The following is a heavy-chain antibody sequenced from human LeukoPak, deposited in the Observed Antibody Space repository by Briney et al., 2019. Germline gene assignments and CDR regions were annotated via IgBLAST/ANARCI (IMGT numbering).Heavy chain of an antibody. CDR2: INHSGST. CDR1: GGSFSGYY. Sequence: SEALSLTCAVYGGSFSGYYWSWIRQPPGKGLEWIGEINHSGSTNYNPSLKSRVTISVDTSKNQFSLKLSSVTAADTAVYYCAREIHFDSSGQRTLHAFDIWGQGTMDTVSS. J-gene: IGHJ3*02. D-gene: IGHD3-22*01. V-gene: IGHV4-34*01. CDR3: AREIHFDSSGQRTLHAFDI.